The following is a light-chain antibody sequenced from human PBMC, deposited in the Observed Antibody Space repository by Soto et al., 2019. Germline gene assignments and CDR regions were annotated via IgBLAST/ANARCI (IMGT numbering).Light chain of an antibody. V-gene: IGLV2-8*01. Sequence: SGLTQPPSASGSPGQSVTIACAGTSSDVGGYNYVSWYQQYPGKVPKLMIYEVSERPSGVPDRFSGSKPGNTAFLTVSGLQAEDEADYYCLSYADTAYVFGTGTKVTVL. J-gene: IGLJ1*01. CDR3: LSYADTAYV. CDR1: SSDVGGYNY. CDR2: EVS.